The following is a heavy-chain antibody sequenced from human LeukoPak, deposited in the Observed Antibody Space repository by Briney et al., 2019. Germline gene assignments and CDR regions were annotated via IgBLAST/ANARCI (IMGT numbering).Heavy chain of an antibody. V-gene: IGHV3-11*01. D-gene: IGHD1-26*01. CDR1: GFSLSGYY. J-gene: IGHJ5*02. Sequence: GGSLRLSCTASGFSLSGYYMSWIRQAPGKGLEWVSYISHSGGSILYADSVKGRFSISRDNAKNSLYLLMNSLRAEDTAIYYCARDLGGVNRFLPNWFDPWGQGTLVTVSS. CDR3: ARDLGGVNRFLPNWFDP. CDR2: ISHSGGSI.